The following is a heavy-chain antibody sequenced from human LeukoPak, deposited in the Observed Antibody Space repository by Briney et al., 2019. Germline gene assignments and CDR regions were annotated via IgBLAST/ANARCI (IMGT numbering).Heavy chain of an antibody. CDR3: ARGVRYDILTGYYGRELTMDV. Sequence: ASVTVSFKPSGYTFTSYGINWLRQAPAPGLEWMGWMNLNSGNTGYAQKSQGKATMNRNTSIRTANTKLSSLRSEDTAVYDCARGVRYDILTGYYGRELTMDVWGQGTTVTVSS. V-gene: IGHV1-8*01. J-gene: IGHJ6*02. CDR1: GYTFTSYG. D-gene: IGHD3-9*01. CDR2: MNLNSGNT.